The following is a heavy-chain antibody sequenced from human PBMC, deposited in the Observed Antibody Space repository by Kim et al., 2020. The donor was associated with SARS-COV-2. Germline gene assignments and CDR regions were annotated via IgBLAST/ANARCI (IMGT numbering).Heavy chain of an antibody. J-gene: IGHJ6*02. D-gene: IGHD2-2*01. CDR2: INHSGST. CDR3: ARARRVVPAIYYYGMDV. CDR1: GGSFSGYY. Sequence: SETLSLTCAVYGGSFSGYYWSWIRQPPGKGLEWIGEINHSGSTNYNPSLKSRVTISVDTSKNQFSLKLSSVTAADTAVYYCARARRVVPAIYYYGMDVWGQGTTVTVSS. V-gene: IGHV4-34*01.